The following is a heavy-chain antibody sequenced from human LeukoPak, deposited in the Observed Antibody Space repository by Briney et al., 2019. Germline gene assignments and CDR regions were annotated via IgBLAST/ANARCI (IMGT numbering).Heavy chain of an antibody. CDR2: FYYSGTT. D-gene: IGHD3-16*01. Sequence: SETLSLTCTVSGGSISSSSYYWGWIRQPPGKGLEWIGSFYYSGTTYYNPSLKSRVTISVDTSKNQFSLKLSSVTAADTAVYYCARSPDVDPKGGRHQPNWFDPWGQGTLVTVSS. V-gene: IGHV4-39*07. J-gene: IGHJ5*02. CDR1: GGSISSSSYY. CDR3: ARSPDVDPKGGRHQPNWFDP.